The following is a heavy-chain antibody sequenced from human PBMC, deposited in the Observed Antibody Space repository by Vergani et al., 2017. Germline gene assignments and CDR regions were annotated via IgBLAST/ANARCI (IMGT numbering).Heavy chain of an antibody. J-gene: IGHJ4*01. CDR2: IKSDGRT. D-gene: IGHD2-15*01. CDR1: GFRVTIYY. Sequence: EVRLLESGGGLVQPGGSLRVSCSASGFRVTIYYMSWVRQAPGKGLEWVSVIKSDGRTSYAESVRGRFTISRDTSRNAVYLQMNILRVEDTGVYYCTRSECSGTTCYGHYFDLWGHGILVTVSS. CDR3: TRSECSGTTCYGHYFDL. V-gene: IGHV3-66*02.